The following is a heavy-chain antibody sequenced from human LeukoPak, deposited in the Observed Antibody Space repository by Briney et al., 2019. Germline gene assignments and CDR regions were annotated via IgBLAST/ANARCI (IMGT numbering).Heavy chain of an antibody. D-gene: IGHD3-10*01. V-gene: IGHV3-9*01. Sequence: GRSLRLSCAASGFTFDDYAMHWVRQAPGKGLEWVSGISWNSGSIGYADSVKGRFTISRDNAKNSLYLQMNSLRVEDTALYYCAKGTYYSGLGGYYFDYWGQGTLVTVSS. J-gene: IGHJ4*02. CDR2: ISWNSGSI. CDR1: GFTFDDYA. CDR3: AKGTYYSGLGGYYFDY.